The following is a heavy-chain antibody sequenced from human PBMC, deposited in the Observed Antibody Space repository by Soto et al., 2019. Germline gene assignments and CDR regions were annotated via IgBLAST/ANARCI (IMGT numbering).Heavy chain of an antibody. J-gene: IGHJ4*02. CDR1: GGTFSSYA. CDR2: IIPIFGTA. V-gene: IGHV1-69*13. CDR3: ARGGWDYDSSGYYAF. D-gene: IGHD3-22*01. Sequence: ASVKVSCKASGGTFSSYAISWVRQAPGQGLEWMGGIIPIFGTANYAQKFQGRVTITADESTSTAYMELSSLRSEDTAVYYCARGGWDYDSSGYYAFWGQGTLVTVYS.